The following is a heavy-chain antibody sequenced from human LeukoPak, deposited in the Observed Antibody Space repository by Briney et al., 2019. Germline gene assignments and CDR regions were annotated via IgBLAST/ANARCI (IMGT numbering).Heavy chain of an antibody. Sequence: GGSLRLSCAASGFTFSSYGMHWVRQAPGKGLEWVAVISYDGSNKYYADSVKGRFTISRDNSKNTLYLQMNSLRAEDTAVYYCAKALKAHSSSWYVSYYYYGMDVWGQGTTVTVSS. CDR1: GFTFSSYG. V-gene: IGHV3-30*18. CDR2: ISYDGSNK. J-gene: IGHJ6*02. CDR3: AKALKAHSSSWYVSYYYYGMDV. D-gene: IGHD6-13*01.